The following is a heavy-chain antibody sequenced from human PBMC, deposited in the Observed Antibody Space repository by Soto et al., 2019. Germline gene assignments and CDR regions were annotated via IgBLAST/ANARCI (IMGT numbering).Heavy chain of an antibody. J-gene: IGHJ4*02. CDR1: GFTFSSYA. CDR3: AKRKSGYSYGSDY. D-gene: IGHD5-18*01. Sequence: EVQLLESGGGLVQPGGSLRLSCAASGFTFSSYAMSWVRQAPGKGLEWVSAISGSGGSTYYAASVKGRFTISRDNSKNTLYLQMNRLRAEDTAVYYCAKRKSGYSYGSDYWGQGTLVTVSS. V-gene: IGHV3-23*01. CDR2: ISGSGGST.